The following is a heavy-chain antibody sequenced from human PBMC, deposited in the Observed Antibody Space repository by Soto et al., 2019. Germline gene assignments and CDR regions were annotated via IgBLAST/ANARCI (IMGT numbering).Heavy chain of an antibody. V-gene: IGHV1-18*01. D-gene: IGHD1-26*01. CDR1: GYTFTSYG. CDR3: ASSLPPSGSNYVDAFDI. CDR2: ISAYNGNT. Sequence: ASVKVSCEASGYTFTSYGISCVRQAPGQGLEWMGWISAYNGNTNYAQKLQGRVTMTTDTSTSTAYMELRSLRSDGTAVYYCASSLPPSGSNYVDAFDIWGQGTMVTVSS. J-gene: IGHJ3*02.